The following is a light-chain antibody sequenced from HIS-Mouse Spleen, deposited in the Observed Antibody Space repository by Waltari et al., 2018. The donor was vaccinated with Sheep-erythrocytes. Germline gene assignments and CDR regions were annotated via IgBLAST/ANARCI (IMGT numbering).Light chain of an antibody. CDR2: EGS. J-gene: IGLJ2*01. CDR3: CSYAGSSTFHVV. Sequence: SALTQPASVSGSPGQSITISSTRTSRAVGRSTLVSCYPQHPGKAPKLMIYEGSKRPSGVSNRFSGSKSGNTASLTISGLQAEDEADYYCCSYAGSSTFHVVFGGGTKLTV. CDR1: SRAVGRSTL. V-gene: IGLV2-23*03.